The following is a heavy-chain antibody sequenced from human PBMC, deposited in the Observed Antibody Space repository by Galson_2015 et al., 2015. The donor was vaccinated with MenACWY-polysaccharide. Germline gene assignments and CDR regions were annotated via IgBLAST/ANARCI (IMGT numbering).Heavy chain of an antibody. CDR2: INQYGSER. Sequence: ALRLSCAASGFTFNDFGLSWCRQAPGQGLEWVAKINQYGSERCYVDYVKGRITITRDTAKNSQYLQMNSLRAEDTAVYYCARDGGRTIGTSHRGYWGQGTLVTVSS. CDR1: GFTFNDFG. V-gene: IGHV3-7*01. CDR3: ARDGGRTIGTSHRGY. D-gene: IGHD1-1*01. J-gene: IGHJ4*02.